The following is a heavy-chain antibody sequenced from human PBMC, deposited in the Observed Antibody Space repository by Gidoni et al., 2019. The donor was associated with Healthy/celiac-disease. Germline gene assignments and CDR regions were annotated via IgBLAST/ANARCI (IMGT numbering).Heavy chain of an antibody. Sequence: EVQLVESGGCLVQPGGSLRLSCSASGFTFSSYAMHWVRQAPGKGLEYVSAISSNGGSTYYADSVKGRFTISRDNSKNTLYLQMSSLRAEDTAVYYGVKDLGQWLSYFDYWGQGTLVTVSS. V-gene: IGHV3-64D*06. CDR3: VKDLGQWLSYFDY. D-gene: IGHD6-19*01. J-gene: IGHJ4*02. CDR2: ISSNGGST. CDR1: GFTFSSYA.